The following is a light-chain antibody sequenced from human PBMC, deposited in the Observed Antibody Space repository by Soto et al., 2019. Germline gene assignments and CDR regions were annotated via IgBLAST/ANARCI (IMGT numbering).Light chain of an antibody. V-gene: IGLV2-23*01. CDR2: EGN. J-gene: IGLJ1*01. CDR3: CSYTTSSSYV. CDR1: SSDVGGYNL. Sequence: QSALTQPASVSGSPGQSITISCTGTSSDVGGYNLVSWYQQHPGKAPKLMIYEGNQRPSGVSNRFSGSKSGHTASLTISGLQAEDEADYYCCSYTTSSSYVFGTGTKLTVL.